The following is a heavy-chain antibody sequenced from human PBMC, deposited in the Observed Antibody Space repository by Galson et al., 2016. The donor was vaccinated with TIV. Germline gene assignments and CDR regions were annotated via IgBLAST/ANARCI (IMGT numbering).Heavy chain of an antibody. V-gene: IGHV3-66*02. D-gene: IGHD2-15*01. CDR1: GLSVSINY. J-gene: IGHJ6*02. CDR2: ISDGGNT. Sequence: SLRLSCAASGLSVSINYMTWVRQAPGKGLEWVSLISDGGNTYYPDSVKGRFTISRDNSKNTLYLQMNSLRVEDTAVYYCARDRVVDAAYYYYYYGMDGWGQGTAVTASS. CDR3: ARDRVVDAAYYYYYYGMDG.